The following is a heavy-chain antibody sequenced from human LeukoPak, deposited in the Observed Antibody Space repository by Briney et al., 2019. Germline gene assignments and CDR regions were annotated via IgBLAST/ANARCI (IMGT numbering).Heavy chain of an antibody. D-gene: IGHD2-2*02. V-gene: IGHV1-69*04. Sequence: WLKVSCEASGGTFSSYAISWVRPAPGQGLEWMGRIIPILGIADYAQKFQGRVTITADKSTSTAYMELSSLRSEDTAVYYCAREAVPAAIGYYGMDVWGQGTTVTVSS. J-gene: IGHJ6*02. CDR2: IIPILGIA. CDR3: AREAVPAAIGYYGMDV. CDR1: GGTFSSYA.